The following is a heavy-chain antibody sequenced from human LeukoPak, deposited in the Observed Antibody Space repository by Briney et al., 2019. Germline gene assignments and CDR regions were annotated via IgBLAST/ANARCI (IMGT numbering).Heavy chain of an antibody. CDR1: GGSISSYY. Sequence: SETLSLTCTVSGGSISSYYWSWIRQPPGKGLEWIGYIYYSGSTNYSPSLRSRVTISVDTSKNQFSLKLSSVTAADTAVYYCARDVTYYYDSSGYGHWFDPWGQGTLVTVSS. J-gene: IGHJ5*02. D-gene: IGHD3-22*01. CDR3: ARDVTYYYDSSGYGHWFDP. CDR2: IYYSGST. V-gene: IGHV4-59*01.